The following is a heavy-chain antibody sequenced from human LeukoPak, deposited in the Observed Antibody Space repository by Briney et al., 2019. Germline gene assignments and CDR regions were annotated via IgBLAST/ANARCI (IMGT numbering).Heavy chain of an antibody. Sequence: GGCLRLSCAASGFTLSSYAMSSVHQAPGKGLEWVSAISGSGGSTYYADSVKGRFTISRDNSKNTLYLQMNSLRAEDTAVGYWAKVPRNVYYYYSSGYYPYWGQGPLVTVSS. D-gene: IGHD3-22*01. J-gene: IGHJ4*02. CDR3: AKVPRNVYYYYSSGYYPY. CDR2: ISGSGGST. V-gene: IGHV3-23*01. CDR1: GFTLSSYA.